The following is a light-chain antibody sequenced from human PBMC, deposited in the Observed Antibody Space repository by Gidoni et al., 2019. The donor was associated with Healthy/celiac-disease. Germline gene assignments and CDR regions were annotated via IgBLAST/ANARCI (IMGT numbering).Light chain of an antibody. J-gene: IGKJ1*01. CDR3: QQSYRTPRT. V-gene: IGKV1-39*01. Sequence: DIQMTMLPSSLSASVGDRVTLTCRASQSISSYLNWYQQKPGKAPKLLIYAASSLQSGVQCRFSCSVSGRDFNIDISSMQPEDYATYFGQQSYRTPRTFGQGTKVEIK. CDR2: AAS. CDR1: QSISSY.